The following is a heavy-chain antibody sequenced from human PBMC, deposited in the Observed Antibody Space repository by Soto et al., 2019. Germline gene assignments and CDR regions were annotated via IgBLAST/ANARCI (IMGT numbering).Heavy chain of an antibody. J-gene: IGHJ4*02. CDR2: ITVYNGNT. V-gene: IGHV1-18*01. CDR1: GYIFTVYG. CDR3: AREVISGYSSGWYVRYFDY. Sequence: ASVKVSCKASGYIFTVYGISWVRQAPGQGLEWTGWITVYNGNTNYAQKLQGRVTMTTDTSTSTAYMELRSLRSDDTAVYYCAREVISGYSSGWYVRYFDYWGQGTLVTVSS. D-gene: IGHD6-19*01.